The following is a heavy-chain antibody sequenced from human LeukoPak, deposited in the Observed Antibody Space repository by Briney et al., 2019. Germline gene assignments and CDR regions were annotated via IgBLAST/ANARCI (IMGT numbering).Heavy chain of an antibody. CDR1: GGTFISYA. V-gene: IGHV1-69*05. CDR2: ISYILGTE. Sequence: SVKVSCQASGGTFISYAISWVRQAPGQGLAWMGGISYILGTENYAQKFQGRVTITTDESSITAYMELSSLRSEDTAVYYCARYVLIVRGAGEFDYWGQGTLVTVSS. CDR3: ARYVLIVRGAGEFDY. J-gene: IGHJ4*02. D-gene: IGHD3-10*01.